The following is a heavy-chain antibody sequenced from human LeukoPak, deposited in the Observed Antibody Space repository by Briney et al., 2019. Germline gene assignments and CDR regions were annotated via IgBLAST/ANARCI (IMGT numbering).Heavy chain of an antibody. J-gene: IGHJ6*04. Sequence: SETLSLTCTVSGGSIGSYYGGWIRQPAGKGLEWIGRFYTSGSTAYNPSLKSRVIISVDKSKNQFSLKLSSVPAADTAIYYCARETYMDVWGRGITVTVSS. CDR3: ARETYMDV. CDR2: FYTSGST. V-gene: IGHV4-4*07. CDR1: GGSIGSYY.